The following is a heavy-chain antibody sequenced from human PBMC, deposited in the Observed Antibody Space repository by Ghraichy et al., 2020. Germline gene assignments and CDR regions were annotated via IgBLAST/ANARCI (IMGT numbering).Heavy chain of an antibody. CDR3: ARGSREGRGDY. J-gene: IGHJ4*02. Sequence: GGSLRLSCAASGFTFSSYWMHWVRQAPGKGLVWVSRINSDGSSTSYADSVKGRFTISRDNAKNTLYLQMNSLRAEDTAVYYCARGSREGRGDYWGQGTLVTVSS. V-gene: IGHV3-74*01. CDR2: INSDGSST. CDR1: GFTFSSYW. D-gene: IGHD1-26*01.